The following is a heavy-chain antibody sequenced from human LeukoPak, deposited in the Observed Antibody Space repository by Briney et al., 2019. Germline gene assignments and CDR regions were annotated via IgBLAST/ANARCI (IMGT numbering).Heavy chain of an antibody. CDR1: GFTFSSYA. V-gene: IGHV3-30-3*01. CDR3: ARNPTGYPNWFDS. D-gene: IGHD4-17*01. CDR2: ISYDGSNK. Sequence: GGSLRLSCAASGFTFSSYAMHWVRQAPGKGLERVAVISYDGSNKYYADTAKGRFTISRDISKSSLYLQMNSLRAEDTAVHYCARNPTGYPNWFDSWGQGTLVTVSS. J-gene: IGHJ5*01.